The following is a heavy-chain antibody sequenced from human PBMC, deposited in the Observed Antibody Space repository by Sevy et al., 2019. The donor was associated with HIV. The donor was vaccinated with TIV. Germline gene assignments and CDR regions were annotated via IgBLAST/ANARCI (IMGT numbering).Heavy chain of an antibody. Sequence: GGSLRLSCAASGFAFRTYAFHWFRRAPGRGREWVGLISSNGDNAFYENSVRGRFTISRDNSMNTLYLELNNLTPDDTAVYYCARGPEWELTSFLSHWGQGTLVTVSS. CDR3: ARGPEWELTSFLSH. D-gene: IGHD3-9*01. V-gene: IGHV3-30-3*01. CDR1: GFAFRTYA. CDR2: ISSNGDNA. J-gene: IGHJ4*02.